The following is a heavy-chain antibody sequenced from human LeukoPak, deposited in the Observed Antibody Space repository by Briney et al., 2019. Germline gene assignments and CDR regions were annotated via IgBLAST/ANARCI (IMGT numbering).Heavy chain of an antibody. CDR1: GFTFSSYG. CDR2: IKQDGSEK. V-gene: IGHV3-7*01. Sequence: PGGSLRLSCAASGFTFSSYGMHWVRQAPGKGLEWVANIKQDGSEKYYVDSVKGRFTISRDNAKNSLYLQMNSLRAEDTAVYYCARDTTAYYDFWSGYYYGGYYMYYFDYWGQGTLVTVSS. D-gene: IGHD3-3*01. CDR3: ARDTTAYYDFWSGYYYGGYYMYYFDY. J-gene: IGHJ4*02.